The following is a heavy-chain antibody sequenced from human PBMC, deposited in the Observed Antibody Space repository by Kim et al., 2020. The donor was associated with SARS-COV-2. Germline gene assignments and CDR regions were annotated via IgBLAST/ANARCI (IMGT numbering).Heavy chain of an antibody. D-gene: IGHD2-21*02. V-gene: IGHV3-15*01. CDR2: IKSKTDGGTI. CDR3: TTLTTTAAADYCGGDCYTDGASDY. CDR1: GFTFSNAW. J-gene: IGHJ4*02. Sequence: GGSLRLSCAASGFTFSNAWMSWVRQAPGKGLEWVGRIKSKTDGGTIDYAAPVKGRFTISRDDSKNTLYLQMNSLKIEDTAVYYCTTLTTTAAADYCGGDCYTDGASDYWGQGTLVTVSS.